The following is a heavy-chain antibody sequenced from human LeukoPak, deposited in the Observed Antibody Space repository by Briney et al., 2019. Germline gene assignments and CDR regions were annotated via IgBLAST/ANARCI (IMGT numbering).Heavy chain of an antibody. J-gene: IGHJ5*02. CDR1: GGSFSGYY. V-gene: IGHV4-34*01. CDR2: INHSGST. CDR3: ARGDYDFWILSRRWNWFDP. Sequence: PSETLSLTCAVYGGSFSGYYWSWIRQPPGKGLEWIGEINHSGSTNYNPSLKSRVTISVDTSKNQFSLKLSSVTAADTAVHYCARGDYDFWILSRRWNWFDPWGQGTLVTVSS. D-gene: IGHD3-3*01.